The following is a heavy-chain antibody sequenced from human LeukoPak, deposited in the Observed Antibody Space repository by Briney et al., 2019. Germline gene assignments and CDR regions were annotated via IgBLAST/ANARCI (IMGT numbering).Heavy chain of an antibody. CDR2: INPSGGST. D-gene: IGHD4-4*01. CDR3: ARSDEVPDYSNYWGYYYYGMDV. V-gene: IGHV1-46*01. Sequence: ASVKVSCKASGYTFTSYYMHWVRQAPGQGLEWMGIINPSGGSTSYAQKFQGRVTMTRDTSTSTVYMELSSLRSEDTAVYYCARSDEVPDYSNYWGYYYYGMDVCGQGTTVTVSS. J-gene: IGHJ6*02. CDR1: GYTFTSYY.